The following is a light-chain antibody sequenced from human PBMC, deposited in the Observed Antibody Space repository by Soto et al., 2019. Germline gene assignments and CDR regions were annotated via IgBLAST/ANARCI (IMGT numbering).Light chain of an antibody. V-gene: IGKV1-5*03. J-gene: IGKJ4*01. CDR1: QSINSW. CDR2: KAS. CDR3: QQCDSFPLT. Sequence: DIQMTQSPSTLSASVGDRVTITCRASQSINSWLAWYQQKPGKAPKLLIYKASTLESGVPSRFSGIGSGTEFTLTISNLQPDDFATYYCQQCDSFPLTFGGGTKVEIK.